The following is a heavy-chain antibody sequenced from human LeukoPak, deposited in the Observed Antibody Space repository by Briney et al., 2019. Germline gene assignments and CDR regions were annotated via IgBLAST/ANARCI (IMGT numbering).Heavy chain of an antibody. J-gene: IGHJ6*02. Sequence: GGSLRLSCAASGFTVSSNYMSWVRQAPGKGLEWVSAIVGSGDSTYYADSVKGRFTISRDNSKNTLYLQMNSLTAEDTALYYCAKYYYDSSRQGMDVWGQGTTVTVSS. CDR3: AKYYYDSSRQGMDV. D-gene: IGHD3-22*01. CDR1: GFTVSSNY. V-gene: IGHV3-23*01. CDR2: IVGSGDST.